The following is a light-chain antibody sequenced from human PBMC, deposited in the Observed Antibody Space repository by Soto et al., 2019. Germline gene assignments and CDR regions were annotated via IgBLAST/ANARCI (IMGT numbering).Light chain of an antibody. J-gene: IGKJ4*01. CDR1: QDSSDY. Sequence: DIQMTQSPSSLSASVGDRVTITCQASQDSSDYLNWYQQKPGKAPKLLIYDASILETGVPSRFSGSGAVTDFTFTISSQQPEDFASYFCQQYDNLPRSFGGGTKVEIK. CDR2: DAS. CDR3: QQYDNLPRS. V-gene: IGKV1-33*01.